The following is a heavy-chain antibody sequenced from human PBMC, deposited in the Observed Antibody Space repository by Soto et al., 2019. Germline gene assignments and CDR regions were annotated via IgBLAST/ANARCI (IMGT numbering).Heavy chain of an antibody. CDR1: GGSISSYY. V-gene: IGHV4-59*01. Sequence: PSETLPLTCTVSGGSISSYYWSWIRQPPGKGLEWIGYIYYSGSTNYNPSLKSRVTISVDTSKNQFSLKLSSVTAADTAVYYCARDYGDPNHEYYFDYWGQGTLVTVSS. D-gene: IGHD4-17*01. CDR3: ARDYGDPNHEYYFDY. J-gene: IGHJ4*02. CDR2: IYYSGST.